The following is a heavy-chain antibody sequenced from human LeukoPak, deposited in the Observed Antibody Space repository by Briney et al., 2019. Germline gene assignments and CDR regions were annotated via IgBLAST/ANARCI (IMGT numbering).Heavy chain of an antibody. J-gene: IGHJ5*02. V-gene: IGHV4-39*02. CDR1: GGSISSSSYY. CDR2: IYYSGST. Sequence: SETLSLTCTVSGGSISSSSYYWGWIRQPPGKGLEWIGSIYYSGSTYYNPSLKSRVTISVDTSKNQFSLKLSSVTAADTAVYYCAREARPMIVVAGWFDPWGQGTLVTVSS. CDR3: AREARPMIVVAGWFDP. D-gene: IGHD3-22*01.